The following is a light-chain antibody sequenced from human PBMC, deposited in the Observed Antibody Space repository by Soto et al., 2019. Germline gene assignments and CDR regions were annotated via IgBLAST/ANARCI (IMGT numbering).Light chain of an antibody. CDR1: QSVSRSY. CDR3: QQRSNWPWT. V-gene: IGKV3-11*01. J-gene: IGKJ1*01. CDR2: DAS. Sequence: EIVLTQSPGTLSLSPGERATLSCRASQSVSRSYLAWFQQTPGHAXXXXXXDASNRATGIPARFSGSGSGTDFTLTISSLEPEDFAVYYCQQRSNWPWTFGQGTKV.